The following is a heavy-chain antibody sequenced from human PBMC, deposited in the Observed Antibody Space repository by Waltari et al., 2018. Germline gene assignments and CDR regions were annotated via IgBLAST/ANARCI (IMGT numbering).Heavy chain of an antibody. D-gene: IGHD5-12*01. CDR2: IYHSGST. J-gene: IGHJ5*02. CDR3: ARRGRDGYNDNWFDP. V-gene: IGHV4-38-2*01. Sequence: QVQLQESGPGLVNPSENLSLTCAASGYSIRSGYYWGWIRPPPGKGRECHGSIYHSGSTYYNPSLKSGVTISGDTCKNQFSLKRSSVTAADTAVYYCARRGRDGYNDNWFDPWGQGTLVTVSS. CDR1: GYSIRSGYY.